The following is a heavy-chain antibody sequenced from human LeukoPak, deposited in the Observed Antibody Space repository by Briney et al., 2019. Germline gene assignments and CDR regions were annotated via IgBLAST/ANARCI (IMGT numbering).Heavy chain of an antibody. J-gene: IGHJ4*02. D-gene: IGHD6-6*01. Sequence: PGGSLRLSCAASGFTFSNHWMHWVSHAPGKGLVWVSRIKTDGSSTTYADSVKGRFTISRDNAKNTLYLQMNGLRAEDTAVYYCVRDALAPRRDFDFWGQGTLVTVSS. CDR1: GFTFSNHW. CDR3: VRDALAPRRDFDF. CDR2: IKTDGSST. V-gene: IGHV3-74*01.